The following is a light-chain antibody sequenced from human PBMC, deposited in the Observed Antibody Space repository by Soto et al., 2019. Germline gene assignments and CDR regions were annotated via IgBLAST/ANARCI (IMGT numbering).Light chain of an antibody. J-gene: IGKJ2*01. CDR3: QQSRT. Sequence: GETVSITCRASQTTDNWLAWYQHQPGKAPELLIYDVCALESGVPSRFSGSGSGTEFTLTISSLQPDDFATYYCQQSRTFGQGTKLEIK. CDR1: QTTDNW. CDR2: DVC. V-gene: IGKV1-5*01.